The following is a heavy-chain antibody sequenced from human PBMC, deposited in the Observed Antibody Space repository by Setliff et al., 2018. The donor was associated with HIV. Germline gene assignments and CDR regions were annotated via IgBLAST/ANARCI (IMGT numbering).Heavy chain of an antibody. Sequence: SETLSLTCTVSGGSISGFYWNWIRQSAGKGLQWIGRIYDSGSTKYNPSLKSRVTMSLDTSKNQFSLKLSSVTAADTAVYYCARGSKGGFFDYWGQGTLVTVSS. CDR1: GGSISGFY. CDR2: IYDSGST. V-gene: IGHV4-4*07. J-gene: IGHJ4*02. CDR3: ARGSKGGFFDY. D-gene: IGHD3-16*01.